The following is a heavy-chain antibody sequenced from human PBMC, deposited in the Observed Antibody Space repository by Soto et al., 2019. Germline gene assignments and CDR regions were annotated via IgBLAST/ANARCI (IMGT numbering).Heavy chain of an antibody. V-gene: IGHV3-23*01. CDR1: GFTFSTYA. CDR2: VSGGGDIT. J-gene: IGHJ4*02. Sequence: LRLSCTDSGFTFSTYAMSWVRQSPGKGLEWVSAVSGGGDITYYPDSVKGRFTISRDNSKNTLYLQMNSLRAEDTAVYYCARSRAWPSSYIDYWGQGTLVTVSS. CDR3: ARSRAWPSSYIDY.